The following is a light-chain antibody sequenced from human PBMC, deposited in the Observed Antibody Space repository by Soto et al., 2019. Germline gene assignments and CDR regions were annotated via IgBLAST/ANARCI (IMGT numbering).Light chain of an antibody. J-gene: IGKJ2*01. CDR2: GAS. Sequence: EIVMTQSPATLSVSPGERATLSCRASQSVSSNLAWYQQKPGQAPRLLIYGASTRATGIPARFSGSRSGTEFTLTISSLLSEDFAVYYCQQYNNCPYTFGQGTKLEIK. V-gene: IGKV3-15*01. CDR1: QSVSSN. CDR3: QQYNNCPYT.